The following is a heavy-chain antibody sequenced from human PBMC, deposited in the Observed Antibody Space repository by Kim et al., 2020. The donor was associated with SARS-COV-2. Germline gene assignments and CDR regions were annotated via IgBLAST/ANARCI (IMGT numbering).Heavy chain of an antibody. J-gene: IGHJ4*02. CDR3: AREFGDYYASSGYYRGN. V-gene: IGHV3-21*01. Sequence: GGSLRLSCAASGFTFSSYTMNWVRQAPGKGLEWVSSISSSSSYIYYADSVKGRFTISRDNAKNSLYLQMNSLRAEDTAVYYCAREFGDYYASSGYYRGNWGQGTLVTVSS. D-gene: IGHD3-22*01. CDR1: GFTFSSYT. CDR2: ISSSSSYI.